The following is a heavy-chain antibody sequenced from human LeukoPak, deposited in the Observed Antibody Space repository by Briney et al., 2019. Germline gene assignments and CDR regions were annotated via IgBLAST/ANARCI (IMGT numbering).Heavy chain of an antibody. D-gene: IGHD3-22*01. CDR1: GGSISSNSSY. V-gene: IGHV4-39*01. J-gene: IGHJ4*02. Sequence: SETLSLTCTVSGGSISSNSSYWGWTRQPPGKGLEWIGSIYYSGSTSYNPSLKRRVTMLVDTSKNQFSLQLRSVTAAGTAVYYCARHSMADYDGHVSRPHFDYWGQGTLVTVFS. CDR2: IYYSGST. CDR3: ARHSMADYDGHVSRPHFDY.